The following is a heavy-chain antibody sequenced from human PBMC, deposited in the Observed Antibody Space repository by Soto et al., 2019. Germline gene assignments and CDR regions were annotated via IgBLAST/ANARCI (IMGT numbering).Heavy chain of an antibody. J-gene: IGHJ5*02. CDR3: ASRIAAGGRTTFWFDP. CDR2: IYYSGST. CDR1: GGSISSGGYY. Sequence: SETLSLTCTVSGGSISSGGYYWRWIRQHPGKGLEWIGYIYYSGSTYYNPSLKSRVTISVDTSKNQFSLKLSSVTAADTAVYYCASRIAAGGRTTFWFDPWGQGTLVTVSS. V-gene: IGHV4-31*03. D-gene: IGHD6-13*01.